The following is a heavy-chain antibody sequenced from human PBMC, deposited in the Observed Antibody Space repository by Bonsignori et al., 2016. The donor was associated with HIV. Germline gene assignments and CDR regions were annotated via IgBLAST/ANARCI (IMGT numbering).Heavy chain of an antibody. J-gene: IGHJ3*02. Sequence: WIRQPPGKGLQWVAFIRNEGSDKYYADSVKGRFTISRDNSKNMLYLQMSSLRDDDTAVYYCAKSYAGAARPFQYAFDIWGQGTMVTVSS. CDR2: IRNEGSDK. D-gene: IGHD6-6*01. CDR3: AKSYAGAARPFQYAFDI. V-gene: IGHV3-30*02.